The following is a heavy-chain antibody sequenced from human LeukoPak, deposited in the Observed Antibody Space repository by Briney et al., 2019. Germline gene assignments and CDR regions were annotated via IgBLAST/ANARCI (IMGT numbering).Heavy chain of an antibody. CDR2: FDPEDGET. CDR1: GYTLTELS. Sequence: ASVKVSCKVSGYTLTELSMHWVRQAPGKGLEWMGGFDPEDGETTYAQKFQGRVTMTEDTSTDTAYMELSSLRSEDTAVYYCATIPAVVVTANFDYWGQGTLVTISS. J-gene: IGHJ4*02. CDR3: ATIPAVVVTANFDY. V-gene: IGHV1-24*01. D-gene: IGHD2-21*02.